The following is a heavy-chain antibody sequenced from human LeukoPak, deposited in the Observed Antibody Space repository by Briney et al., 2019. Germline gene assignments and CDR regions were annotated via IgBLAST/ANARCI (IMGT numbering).Heavy chain of an antibody. Sequence: PGGSLRLSCAASGFTFNSYGMHWVRQAPGKGLEWVAVISYDGSNKYYADSVKGRFTISRDNSKNTLYLQMNSLRAEDTAVYYCAKDNFPQQLVPFDYWGQGTLVTVSS. D-gene: IGHD6-13*01. CDR3: AKDNFPQQLVPFDY. V-gene: IGHV3-30*18. CDR2: ISYDGSNK. J-gene: IGHJ4*02. CDR1: GFTFNSYG.